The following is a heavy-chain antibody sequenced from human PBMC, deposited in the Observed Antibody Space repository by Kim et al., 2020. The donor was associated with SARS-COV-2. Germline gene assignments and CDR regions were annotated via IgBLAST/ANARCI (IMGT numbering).Heavy chain of an antibody. CDR2: IYPGDSDT. V-gene: IGHV5-51*01. Sequence: GESLKISCKGSGYSFTSYWIGWVRQMPGKGLEWMGIIYPGDSDTRYSPSFQGQVTISADKSISTAYLQWSSLKASDTAMYYCARPRFSSVQLEPGAFDIWGQGTMVTVSS. D-gene: IGHD1-1*01. J-gene: IGHJ3*02. CDR3: ARPRFSSVQLEPGAFDI. CDR1: GYSFTSYW.